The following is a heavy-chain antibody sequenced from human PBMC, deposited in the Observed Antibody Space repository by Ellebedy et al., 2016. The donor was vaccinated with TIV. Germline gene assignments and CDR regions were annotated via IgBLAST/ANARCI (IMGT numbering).Heavy chain of an antibody. CDR3: ARAPAEGTFDY. CDR2: IEGRGET. D-gene: IGHD1-1*01. V-gene: IGHV3-23*01. Sequence: GGPLRLSXAASGFIFSTCTTSWVRQAPGKGLEWVSAIEGRGETHYADSVKGRFTISRDNSKNTLYLQMNSLSGEDTAMYYCARAPAEGTFDYWGQGTLVTVSS. CDR1: GFIFSTCT. J-gene: IGHJ4*02.